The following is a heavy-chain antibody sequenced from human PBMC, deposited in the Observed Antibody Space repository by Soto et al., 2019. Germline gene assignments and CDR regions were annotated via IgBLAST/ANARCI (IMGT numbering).Heavy chain of an antibody. J-gene: IGHJ4*02. Sequence: GGSLKLSCAASGFTFSSYGMHWVRQAPGKGLEWVAVISYDGSNKYYADSVKGRFTISRDNSKNTLYLQMNSLRAEDTAVYYCAKGTIVVVPYYFDYWGQGTLVTVSS. CDR2: ISYDGSNK. V-gene: IGHV3-33*05. CDR3: AKGTIVVVPYYFDY. D-gene: IGHD3-22*01. CDR1: GFTFSSYG.